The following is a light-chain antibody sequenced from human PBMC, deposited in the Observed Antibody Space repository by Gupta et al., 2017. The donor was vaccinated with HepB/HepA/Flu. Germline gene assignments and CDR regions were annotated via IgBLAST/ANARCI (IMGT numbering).Light chain of an antibody. J-gene: IGKJ3*01. Sequence: DIVMTHSPASLPVTPGEPASISCRSSQSLLHSNGYNFLDWYLQKPGQSPQLLIYLGSNRASGVPDRFSGSGSGTDFTLKISRVEAEDVGVYYCMQDLQTQAFGHGTKVDIK. CDR3: MQDLQTQA. CDR2: LGS. V-gene: IGKV2-28*01. CDR1: QSLLHSNGYNF.